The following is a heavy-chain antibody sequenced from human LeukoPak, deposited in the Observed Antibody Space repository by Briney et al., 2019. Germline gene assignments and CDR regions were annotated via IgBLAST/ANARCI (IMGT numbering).Heavy chain of an antibody. J-gene: IGHJ1*01. Sequence: SETLSLTCAVSGYSISSGYYWGWIRQPPGKGLEWIGTIYHSGSTYYNPSLKRRVPISVETSKNQFSLKLRSLTAADTAVYYCAVGYCSSTSCYREYFQHWGQGTLVTVSS. CDR1: GYSISSGYY. CDR3: AVGYCSSTSCYREYFQH. V-gene: IGHV4-38-2*01. CDR2: IYHSGST. D-gene: IGHD2-2*02.